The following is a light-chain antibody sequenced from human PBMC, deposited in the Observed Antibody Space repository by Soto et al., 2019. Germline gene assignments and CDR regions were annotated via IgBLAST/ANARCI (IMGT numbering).Light chain of an antibody. V-gene: IGLV1-44*01. CDR3: AAWDDSLLSYV. CDR1: SSNIGSET. Sequence: QSVLTHPPSASGTPGQRVTISCSGGSSNIGSETVNWFQQLPGTAPKLLIYSNNKRPSGVPDRFSGSKSGASASLAISGLQSEDEADYYCAAWDDSLLSYVFGTGTKVTVL. J-gene: IGLJ1*01. CDR2: SNN.